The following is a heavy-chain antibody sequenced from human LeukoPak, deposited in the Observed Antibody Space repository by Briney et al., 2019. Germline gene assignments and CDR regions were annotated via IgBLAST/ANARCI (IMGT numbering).Heavy chain of an antibody. J-gene: IGHJ4*02. CDR2: ISGSSNTI. D-gene: IGHD3-10*01. Sequence: GGSLRLSCAASGFTLSSYNMNWVRQAPGKGLEWVSHISGSSNTIYHADSVKGRFTISRDNAKNSLYLHMNGLRAEDTAVYFCARDERGEFDYWGQGTLVTVSS. CDR3: ARDERGEFDY. V-gene: IGHV3-48*01. CDR1: GFTLSSYN.